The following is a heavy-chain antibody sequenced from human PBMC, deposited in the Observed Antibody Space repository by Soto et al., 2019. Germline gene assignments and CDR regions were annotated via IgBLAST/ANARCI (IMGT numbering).Heavy chain of an antibody. CDR3: ARHTVTTGFNYMDV. CDR1: GFSLSTSGMC. D-gene: IGHD4-17*01. V-gene: IGHV2-70*11. CDR2: IDWDDDK. J-gene: IGHJ6*03. Sequence: SGPTLVNPTQTLTLTCTFSGFSLSTSGMCVSWIRQPPGKALEWLARIDWDDDKYYSTSLKTRLTISKDTSKNQVVLTMTNMDPVDTATYYCARHTVTTGFNYMDVWGKGTTVTVSS.